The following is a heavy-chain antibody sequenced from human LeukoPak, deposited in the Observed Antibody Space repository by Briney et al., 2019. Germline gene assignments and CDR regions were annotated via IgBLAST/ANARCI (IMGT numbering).Heavy chain of an antibody. J-gene: IGHJ5*02. CDR2: MYYSGRT. CDR3: ARRRGYSGYGTFDP. Sequence: SETLSLTCTVSGGSISSSSYYWGWIRPPPGKGLEWIGSMYYSGRTYYNPSLKSRVTISVDTSKNQFSLKLSSVTAADTAVYYCARRRGYSGYGTFDPWGQGTLVTVSS. D-gene: IGHD5-12*01. V-gene: IGHV4-39*01. CDR1: GGSISSSSYY.